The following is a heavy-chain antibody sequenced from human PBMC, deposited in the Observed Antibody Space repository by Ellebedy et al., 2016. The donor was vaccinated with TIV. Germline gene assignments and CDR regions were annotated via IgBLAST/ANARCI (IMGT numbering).Heavy chain of an antibody. Sequence: GESLKISCAASGFTFSSYPMSWVRPAPGKGLPWVSTISGSGDSTYYTDSVKGRFTISTDNSKNTLYLQMNSLRAEDTAVNYGARRTPNWGLFDYWGQGTLVTVSS. D-gene: IGHD7-27*01. V-gene: IGHV3-23*01. CDR2: ISGSGDST. J-gene: IGHJ4*02. CDR3: ARRTPNWGLFDY. CDR1: GFTFSSYP.